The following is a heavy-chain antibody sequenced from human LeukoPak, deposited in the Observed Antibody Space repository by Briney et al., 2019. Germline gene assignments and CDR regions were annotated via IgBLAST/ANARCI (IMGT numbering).Heavy chain of an antibody. CDR3: ARDAGSYYYDRSGYYEFDY. CDR1: GYTFTGYY. V-gene: IGHV1-2*02. D-gene: IGHD3-22*01. J-gene: IGHJ4*02. Sequence: ASVKVSCKASGYTFTGYYMHWVRQVPGQGLEWMGWINPNSGGTNYAQKFQGRVTMTRDMSTSTVYMELSSLRSEDTAVYYCARDAGSYYYDRSGYYEFDYWGQGTLVTVSS. CDR2: INPNSGGT.